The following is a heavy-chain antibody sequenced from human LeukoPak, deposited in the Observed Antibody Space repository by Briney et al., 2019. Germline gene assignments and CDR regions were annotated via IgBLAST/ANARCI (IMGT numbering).Heavy chain of an antibody. J-gene: IGHJ4*02. CDR2: ISISGTTI. CDR1: GFTFSDYE. Sequence: GSLRLSCAASGFTFSDYEMNWVRQAPGKGLEWLSHISISGTTIHYADSVKGRFTISRDNAKNSVYLQMNSLRAEDMAVYYCARSSRELGGYAPWELMPPFDYWGQGTLVTVSS. CDR3: ARSSRELGGYAPWELMPPFDY. D-gene: IGHD1-7*01. V-gene: IGHV3-48*03.